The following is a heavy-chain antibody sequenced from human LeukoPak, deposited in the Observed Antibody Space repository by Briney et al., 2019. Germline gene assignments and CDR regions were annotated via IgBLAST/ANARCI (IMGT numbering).Heavy chain of an antibody. J-gene: IGHJ4*02. CDR1: GFTFSSYA. Sequence: AGGSLRLSCAASGFTFSSYAMSWVRQAPGKGLEWVSAISGSGGSTYYADSVKGRFTMSRDNSKNTLYLQMNSLRAEDTAVYYCAKVITMVRGVIINWGQGTLVTVSS. CDR2: ISGSGGST. V-gene: IGHV3-23*01. D-gene: IGHD3-10*01. CDR3: AKVITMVRGVIIN.